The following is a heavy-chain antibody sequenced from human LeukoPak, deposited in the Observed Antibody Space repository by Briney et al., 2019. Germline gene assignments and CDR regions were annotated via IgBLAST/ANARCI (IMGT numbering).Heavy chain of an antibody. Sequence: NLSLTCAVSGGSISSGGFSWSWIRQPPGKGLEWIGSIYHRGTTYYNPSLKSRFAISVDTSKKQFSLKLSSVTAADTAVYYCATLGTFHYGSGFDYWGQGTLVTVS. V-gene: IGHV4-30-2*01. CDR1: GGSISSGGFS. CDR3: ATLGTFHYGSGFDY. D-gene: IGHD3-10*01. CDR2: IYHRGTT. J-gene: IGHJ4*02.